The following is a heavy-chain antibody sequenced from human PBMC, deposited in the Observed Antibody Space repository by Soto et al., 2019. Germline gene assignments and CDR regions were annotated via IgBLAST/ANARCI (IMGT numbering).Heavy chain of an antibody. CDR1: GFTFSNAW. CDR3: ARGLLWFGELSYFDY. Sequence: GGSLRLSCAASGFTFSNAWINWVRQAPGKGLGWVGRVKSKTHGGTTDFAASVKGRFAISRDDSISMAFMQMNSLRAEDTAVYHCARGLLWFGELSYFDYWGQGTLVTVSS. V-gene: IGHV3-15*07. CDR2: VKSKTHGGTT. D-gene: IGHD3-10*01. J-gene: IGHJ4*02.